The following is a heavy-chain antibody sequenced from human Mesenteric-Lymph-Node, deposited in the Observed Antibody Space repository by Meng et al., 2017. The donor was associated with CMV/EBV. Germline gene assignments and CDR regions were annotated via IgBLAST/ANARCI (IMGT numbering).Heavy chain of an antibody. Sequence: SETLSLTCAVYGGSFSGYYWSWIRQPPGKGLEWIGEVDHSGSTYYNPSLKSRVTISVDTSKNQFSLKLSSVTAADTAVYYCARDQIVVVPAALTARGRTNYYGMDVWGQGTTVTVSS. CDR2: VDHSGST. V-gene: IGHV4-34*01. CDR3: ARDQIVVVPAALTARGRTNYYGMDV. D-gene: IGHD2-2*01. J-gene: IGHJ6*02. CDR1: GGSFSGYY.